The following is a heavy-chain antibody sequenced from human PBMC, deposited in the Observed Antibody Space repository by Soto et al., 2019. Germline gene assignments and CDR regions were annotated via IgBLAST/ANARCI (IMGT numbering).Heavy chain of an antibody. CDR2: IYYSGST. D-gene: IGHD3-22*01. CDR3: ARVGRTYYYGSRGYNWFDP. Sequence: QVQLQESGPGLVKPSQTLSLTCTVSGGSISSGDYYWSWIRQPPGKGMEWIGYIYYSGSTYYNPSLKSRLTISVDTSNNQFSLRLSSVTAADTAVYYCARVGRTYYYGSRGYNWFDPWGQGTLVTVSS. CDR1: GGSISSGDYY. J-gene: IGHJ5*02. V-gene: IGHV4-30-4*01.